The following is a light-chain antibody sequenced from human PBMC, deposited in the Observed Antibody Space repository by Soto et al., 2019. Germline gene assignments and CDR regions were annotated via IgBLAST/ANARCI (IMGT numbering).Light chain of an antibody. CDR1: QSVLYSSNNKNY. CDR3: QQYYSTLYT. V-gene: IGKV4-1*01. Sequence: DFVMTQSPDSLAVSLGEWATINCKSSQSVLYSSNNKNYLAWYQQKPGQPPKLLIYWASTRESGVPDRFSGSGSGTDFTLTISSLQAEDVAVYYCQQYYSTLYTFGQGTKLEIK. CDR2: WAS. J-gene: IGKJ2*01.